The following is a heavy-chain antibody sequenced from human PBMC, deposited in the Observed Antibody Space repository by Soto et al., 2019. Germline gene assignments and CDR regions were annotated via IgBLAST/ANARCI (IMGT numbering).Heavy chain of an antibody. D-gene: IGHD6-19*01. CDR1: GFTFSSYA. CDR2: ISYDGSNK. V-gene: IGHV3-30-3*01. CDR3: ARDRSYSSGWPRYYYYGMDV. J-gene: IGHJ6*02. Sequence: GSLRLSCAASGFTFSSYAMHWVRQAPGKGLEWVAVISYDGSNKYYADSVKGRFTISRDNSKNTLYLQMNSLRAEDTAVYYCARDRSYSSGWPRYYYYGMDVWGQGTTVTVSS.